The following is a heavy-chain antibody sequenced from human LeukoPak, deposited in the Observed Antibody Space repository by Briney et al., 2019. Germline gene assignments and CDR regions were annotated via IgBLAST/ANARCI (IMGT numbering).Heavy chain of an antibody. CDR1: GFSISSNY. Sequence: PGGSLRLSCAAFGFSISSNYISWVRQAPGKGLEWVSVIYSGGSTFFADTVKGRFTISRDNSKNTMYLQMNSLRAEDTAAYYCARGGIMISFGGVYVFDIWGQGTMVTVSS. CDR2: IYSGGST. D-gene: IGHD3-16*01. CDR3: ARGGIMISFGGVYVFDI. V-gene: IGHV3-53*01. J-gene: IGHJ3*02.